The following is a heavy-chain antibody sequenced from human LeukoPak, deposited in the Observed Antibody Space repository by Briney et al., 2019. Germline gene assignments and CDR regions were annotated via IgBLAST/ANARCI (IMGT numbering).Heavy chain of an antibody. CDR3: ARGTKRYYYGSGNY. CDR1: GYTFTGYY. CDR2: MNPNSGNT. V-gene: IGHV1-8*02. D-gene: IGHD3-10*01. Sequence: GASVKVSCKASGYTFTGYYMHWVRQATGQGLEWMGWMNPNSGNTGYAQKFQGRVTMTRNTSISTAYMELSSLRSEDTAVYYCARGTKRYYYGSGNYWGQGTLVTVSS. J-gene: IGHJ4*02.